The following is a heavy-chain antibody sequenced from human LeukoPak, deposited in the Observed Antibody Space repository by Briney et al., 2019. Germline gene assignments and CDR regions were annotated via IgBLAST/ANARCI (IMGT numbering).Heavy chain of an antibody. D-gene: IGHD3-3*01. CDR1: GYTFTSYD. CDR3: ARGLYDFCSGLTSDYYYGMDV. V-gene: IGHV1-8*01. J-gene: IGHJ6*02. CDR2: MNPNSGNT. Sequence: ASVKVSCKASGYTFTSYDINWVRQATGQGLEWMGWMNPNSGNTGYAQKFQGRVTMTRNTSISTAYMELSSLRSEDTAVYYCARGLYDFCSGLTSDYYYGMDVWGQGTTVTVSS.